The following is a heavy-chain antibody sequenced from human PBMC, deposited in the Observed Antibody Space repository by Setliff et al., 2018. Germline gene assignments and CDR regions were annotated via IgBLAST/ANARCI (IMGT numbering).Heavy chain of an antibody. CDR1: GYTFNNYG. J-gene: IGHJ4*03. D-gene: IGHD3-10*01. V-gene: IGHV1-18*01. CDR3: ARVESMVRGKNILRHFDY. Sequence: ASVKVSCKASGYTFNNYGVAWVRQAPGQGLGWMGWVTIYNGNTKYAQNLQGRLTLSTDRSTNTVYMELGSLTTDDTAIYYCARVESMVRGKNILRHFDYWGPETLLVTVSS. CDR2: VTIYNGNT.